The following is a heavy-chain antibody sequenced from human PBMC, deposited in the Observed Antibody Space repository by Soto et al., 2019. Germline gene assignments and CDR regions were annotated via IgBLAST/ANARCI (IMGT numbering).Heavy chain of an antibody. CDR3: ARDSSGWFRGFGYFDL. CDR1: GGTFSSYA. D-gene: IGHD6-19*01. J-gene: IGHJ2*01. V-gene: IGHV1-69*06. CDR2: IIPIFGTA. Sequence: QVQLVQSGAEVKKPGSSVKVSCKASGGTFSSYAISWVRQAPGQVLEWMGGIIPIFGTANYAQKFQGRVTITADKSTSTAYMELSSLRSEDTAVYYCARDSSGWFRGFGYFDLWGRGPLVTVSS.